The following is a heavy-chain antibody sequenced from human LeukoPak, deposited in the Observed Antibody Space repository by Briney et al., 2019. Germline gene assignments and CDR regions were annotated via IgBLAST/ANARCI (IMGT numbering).Heavy chain of an antibody. V-gene: IGHV3-7*01. CDR1: GFTFSSYW. CDR3: ARLEEGYSYGFYYYYYMDV. J-gene: IGHJ6*03. D-gene: IGHD5-18*01. Sequence: GGSLRLSCAASGFTFSSYWMSWVRQAPGKGLEWVANIKQDGSEKYYVDSVKGRFTISRDNAKNSLYLQMNSLRAEDTAVYYCARLEEGYSYGFYYYYYMDVWGKGTTVTISS. CDR2: IKQDGSEK.